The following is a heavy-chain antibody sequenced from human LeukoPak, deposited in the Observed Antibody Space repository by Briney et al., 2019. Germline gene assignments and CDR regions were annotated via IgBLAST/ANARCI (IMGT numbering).Heavy chain of an antibody. V-gene: IGHV4-59*12. Sequence: PSETLSLTCTVSGGSISSYYWSWIRQPPGKGLEWIGYIYYSGSTNYNPSLKSRVTVSEDTSKNQFSLKLSSVTAADTAVYYCARDLGDRSRGYFAFDFWGQGTLVTVSS. CDR1: GGSISSYY. J-gene: IGHJ4*02. CDR3: ARDLGDRSRGYFAFDF. CDR2: IYYSGST. D-gene: IGHD3-16*01.